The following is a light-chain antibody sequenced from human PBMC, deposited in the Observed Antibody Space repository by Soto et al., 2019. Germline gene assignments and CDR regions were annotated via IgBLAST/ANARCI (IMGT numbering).Light chain of an antibody. CDR2: GAS. J-gene: IGKJ1*01. CDR3: QQYGSSRT. Sequence: EIVLTQSPGTLSLSPGERANLSCRASQSVSSSDLAWYQQRPGQAPRVLIYGASSRATGIPDRFSGSGSGTDFTLTISRLEPEDFAVYYCQQYGSSRTFGQGTKVDIK. CDR1: QSVSSSD. V-gene: IGKV3-20*01.